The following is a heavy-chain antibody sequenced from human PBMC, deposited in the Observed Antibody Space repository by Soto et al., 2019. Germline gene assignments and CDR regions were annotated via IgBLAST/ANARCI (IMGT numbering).Heavy chain of an antibody. D-gene: IGHD1-1*01. CDR2: IYYTRST. CDR3: ASGAYWNFAY. J-gene: IGHJ4*02. Sequence: PSETLSLTCTVSGGSIRDYYWSWIRQPPGKGLEWVGFIYYTRSTNYNPSLKSRLTISLDTSKNQFSLKLNSVAAADTAVYYCASGAYWNFAYWGQGALVTVSS. V-gene: IGHV4-59*08. CDR1: GGSIRDYY.